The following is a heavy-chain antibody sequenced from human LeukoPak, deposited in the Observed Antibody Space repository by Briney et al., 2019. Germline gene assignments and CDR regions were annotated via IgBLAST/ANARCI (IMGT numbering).Heavy chain of an antibody. J-gene: IGHJ4*02. V-gene: IGHV3-23*01. D-gene: IGHD2-15*01. CDR2: LNEDGGYT. CDR3: VRDFSCSGGSCPLFDS. Sequence: GGSLRLSCAASGFTVSSNHMSWVRQAPGKGLAWVSGLNEDGGYTYYADSVKGRFTISRDNSENTLYLQMSSLRAEDTAIYYCVRDFSCSGGSCPLFDSWGQGTLVSVSS. CDR1: GFTVSSNH.